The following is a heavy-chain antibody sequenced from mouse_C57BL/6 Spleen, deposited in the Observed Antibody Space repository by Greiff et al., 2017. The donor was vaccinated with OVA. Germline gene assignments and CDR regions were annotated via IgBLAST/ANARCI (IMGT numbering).Heavy chain of an antibody. CDR2: IDPISGST. J-gene: IGHJ4*01. CDR1: GYTFTSYW. V-gene: IGHV1-72*01. Sequence: QVQLQQPGAELVKPGASVKLSCKASGYTFTSYWMHWVKQRPGRGLEWIGRIDPISGSTKYNEKFKSKSTLTVDKPSSPAYMQLSSLTSEDSAVYYCARGRIYYGNPSAMDYWGQGTSVTVSS. D-gene: IGHD2-1*01. CDR3: ARGRIYYGNPSAMDY.